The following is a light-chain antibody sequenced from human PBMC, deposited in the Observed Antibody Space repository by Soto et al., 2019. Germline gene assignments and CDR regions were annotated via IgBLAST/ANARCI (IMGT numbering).Light chain of an antibody. Sequence: DIVMTQSPGSLAVSLGERASINCKSGQTVLSNNRNDLGWLQQKPWQPPKLLIYWASARQHGVPDRFSASGSGTVFTLTISSLQAEDVEVYYCHQNYSLPYTFAQGTNVDIK. CDR1: QTVLSNNRND. J-gene: IGKJ2*01. V-gene: IGKV4-1*01. CDR2: WAS. CDR3: HQNYSLPYT.